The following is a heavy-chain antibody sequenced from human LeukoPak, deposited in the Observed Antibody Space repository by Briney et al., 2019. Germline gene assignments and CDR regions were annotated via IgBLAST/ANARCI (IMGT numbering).Heavy chain of an antibody. J-gene: IGHJ4*02. Sequence: GRSLRLSCAASGFTFSSYAMRWVRQAPGKGLEWVAVISYDGSNKYYADSVKGRFTISRDNSKNTLYLQMNSLRAEDTAVYYCARILPMKLRLGGFYYWGQGTLVTVSS. V-gene: IGHV3-30*04. CDR1: GFTFSSYA. CDR2: ISYDGSNK. CDR3: ARILPMKLRLGGFYY. D-gene: IGHD3-16*01.